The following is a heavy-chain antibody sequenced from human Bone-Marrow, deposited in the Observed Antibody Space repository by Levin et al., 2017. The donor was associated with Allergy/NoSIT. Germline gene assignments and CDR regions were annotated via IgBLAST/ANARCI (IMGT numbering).Heavy chain of an antibody. V-gene: IGHV4-34*01. CDR3: ARGGGYCSGGSCYYPPRGADY. D-gene: IGHD2-15*01. CDR1: GGSFSGYY. Sequence: SETLSLTCAVYGGSFSGYYWSWIRQPPGKGLEWIGEINHSGSTNYNPSLKSRVTISVDTSKNQFSLKLSSVTAADTAVYYCARGGGYCSGGSCYYPPRGADYWGQGTLVTVSS. CDR2: INHSGST. J-gene: IGHJ4*02.